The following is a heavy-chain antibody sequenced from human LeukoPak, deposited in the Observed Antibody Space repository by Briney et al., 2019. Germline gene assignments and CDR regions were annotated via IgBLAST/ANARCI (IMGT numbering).Heavy chain of an antibody. CDR2: IRSKDQNSAT. CDR1: GFSFSDSP. Sequence: GGSLRLSCAASGFSFSDSPIHWVRQASGKGLEWVGRIRSKDQNSATPYAESVKGRFTISRDDSKNMAYLQMNSLRIEDTAVYYCESSITKAGGSWGQGTLVTVSS. CDR3: ESSITKAGGS. D-gene: IGHD2-21*01. J-gene: IGHJ5*02. V-gene: IGHV3-73*01.